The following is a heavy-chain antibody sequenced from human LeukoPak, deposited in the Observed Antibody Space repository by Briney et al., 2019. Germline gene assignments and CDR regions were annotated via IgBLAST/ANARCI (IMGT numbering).Heavy chain of an antibody. CDR3: AKDPSYTSGSSDY. Sequence: GGSLRLSCAASGFTFSAFAMTWVRQAPGKGLEWVSTITSDGDNTYSADSVKGRITFSRDNSKNTLSLQLRSLRAEETAVYYCAKDPSYTSGSSDYWGQGTLVTVSS. CDR1: GFTFSAFA. J-gene: IGHJ4*02. V-gene: IGHV3-23*01. D-gene: IGHD6-19*01. CDR2: ITSDGDNT.